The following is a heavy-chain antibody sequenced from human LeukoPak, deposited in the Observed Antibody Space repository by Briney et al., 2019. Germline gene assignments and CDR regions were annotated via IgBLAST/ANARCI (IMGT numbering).Heavy chain of an antibody. J-gene: IGHJ4*02. CDR2: VNPNSGGT. V-gene: IGHV1-2*02. Sequence: ASVKVSCKASGYTFTGYYMHWVRQAPGQGLEWMGWVNPNSGGTNYAQKFQGRVTMTRDTSISTAYMELSRLRSDDTAVYYCAREEGYCSSTSCSAPFDYWGQGTLVTVSS. CDR1: GYTFTGYY. D-gene: IGHD2-2*01. CDR3: AREEGYCSSTSCSAPFDY.